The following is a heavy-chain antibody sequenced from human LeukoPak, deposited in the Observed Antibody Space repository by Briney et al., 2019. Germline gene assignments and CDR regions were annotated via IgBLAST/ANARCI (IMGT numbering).Heavy chain of an antibody. V-gene: IGHV3-21*04. CDR2: ISSSSSYI. CDR3: VKEGGYSSTWH. Sequence: GGSLRLSCAASGFTFSSYSMNWVRQAPGKGLEWVPSISSSSSYIYYADSVKGRFTISRDNAKNSLYLQMNSLRVEDTAIYYCVKEGGYSSTWHWGQGTLVIVSS. D-gene: IGHD6-13*01. J-gene: IGHJ4*02. CDR1: GFTFSSYS.